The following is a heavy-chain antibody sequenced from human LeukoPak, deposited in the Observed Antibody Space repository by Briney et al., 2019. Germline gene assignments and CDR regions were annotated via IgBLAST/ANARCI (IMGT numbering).Heavy chain of an antibody. V-gene: IGHV1-8*01. CDR2: MNPNSGNT. CDR3: ARVRPSLDDDAFDI. J-gene: IGHJ3*02. Sequence: ASVKVSCKASGYTFTSYDINWVRQATGQGLEWMGWMNPNSGNTGYAQKFQGRVTMTRNTSISTAYMELSSLRSEDTAVYYCARVRPSLDDDAFDIWGQGTMVTVSS. CDR1: GYTFTSYD.